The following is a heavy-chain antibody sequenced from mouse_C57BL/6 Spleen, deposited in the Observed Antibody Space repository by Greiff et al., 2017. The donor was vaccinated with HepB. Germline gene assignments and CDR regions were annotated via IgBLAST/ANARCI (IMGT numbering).Heavy chain of an antibody. CDR3: ARDADYGRTWFAY. J-gene: IGHJ3*01. CDR1: GYSITSGYY. CDR2: ISYDGSN. Sequence: EVKLQESGPGLVKPSQSLSLTCSVTGYSITSGYYWNWIRQFPGNKLEWMGYISYDGSNNYNPSLKNRISITRDTSKNQFFLKLNSVTTEDTATYYCARDADYGRTWFAYWGQGTLVTVSA. D-gene: IGHD1-1*01. V-gene: IGHV3-6*01.